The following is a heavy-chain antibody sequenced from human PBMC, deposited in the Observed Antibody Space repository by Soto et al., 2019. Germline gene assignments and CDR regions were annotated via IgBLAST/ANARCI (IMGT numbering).Heavy chain of an antibody. V-gene: IGHV4-59*12. CDR1: GGSISSYY. CDR2: INHSGST. CDR3: ARELRFLEWLPTHYYYMDV. J-gene: IGHJ6*03. Sequence: SETPSLTCTVSGGSISSYYWSWIRQPPGKGLEWIGYINHSGSTNYNPSLKSRVTISVDTSKNQFSLKLSSVTAADTAVYYCARELRFLEWLPTHYYYMDVWGKGTTVTVSS. D-gene: IGHD3-3*01.